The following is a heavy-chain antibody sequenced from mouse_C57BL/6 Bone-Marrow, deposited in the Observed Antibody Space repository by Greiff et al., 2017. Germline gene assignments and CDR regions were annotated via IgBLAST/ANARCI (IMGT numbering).Heavy chain of an antibody. J-gene: IGHJ3*01. V-gene: IGHV1-64*01. CDR2: IHPNSGST. Sequence: QVQLQQPGAELVKPGASVKLSCKASGYTFTSYWMHWVKQRPGQGLEWIGMIHPNSGSTNYNEKFKSKATLTVDKSSSTDYMQLSSLTSEDSAVYDCARDPLSGYAYWGRGNLVTVSA. CDR1: GYTFTSYW. CDR3: ARDPLSGYAY.